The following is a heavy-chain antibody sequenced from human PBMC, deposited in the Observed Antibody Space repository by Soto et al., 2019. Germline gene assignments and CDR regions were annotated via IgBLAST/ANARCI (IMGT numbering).Heavy chain of an antibody. Sequence: SETLSLTCTVSGGSISSSSYYWGWIRQPPGKGLEWIGSIYYSGSTYYNPSLKSRVTISVDTXXXXXXXXXXXXXXXXXAVYYCARGYCSGGSCYRYWGQGSQVTVSS. CDR3: ARGYCSGGSCYRY. CDR1: GGSISSSSYY. V-gene: IGHV4-39*01. CDR2: IYYSGST. D-gene: IGHD2-15*01. J-gene: IGHJ4*02.